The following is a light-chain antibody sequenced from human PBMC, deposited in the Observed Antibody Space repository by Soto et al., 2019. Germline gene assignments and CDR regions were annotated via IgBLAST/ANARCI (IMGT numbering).Light chain of an antibody. CDR1: QSIGTY. CDR3: QQRYTTPYT. J-gene: IGKJ2*01. V-gene: IGKV1-39*01. CDR2: AAS. Sequence: DIQMTQSPSSLSASVGDRVTVTCRASQSIGTYVNWYQQKPGKAPYLLIYAASRLQSGVPSKFSCNGSGTDFTITISSLQPEDFATYYCQQRYTTPYTFGQGTKLEIK.